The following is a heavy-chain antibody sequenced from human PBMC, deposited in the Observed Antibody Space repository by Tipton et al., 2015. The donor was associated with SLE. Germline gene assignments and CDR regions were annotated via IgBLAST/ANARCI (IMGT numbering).Heavy chain of an antibody. V-gene: IGHV3-48*01. J-gene: IGHJ4*02. Sequence: SLRLSCVASGFTFGDYWMNWVRQAPGKGLEWVSYISGSGATIYYADSVKGRFTISRGNAKNSLYLQMNSLRAEDTALYYCAREGSGTPDYWGQGTLVTVSS. CDR2: ISGSGATI. CDR3: AREGSGTPDY. CDR1: GFTFGDYW. D-gene: IGHD1-26*01.